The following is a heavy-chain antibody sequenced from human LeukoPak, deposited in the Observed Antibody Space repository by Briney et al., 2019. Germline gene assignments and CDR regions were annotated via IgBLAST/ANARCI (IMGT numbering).Heavy chain of an antibody. CDR1: GGSISSYY. Sequence: NTSETLSLTCTVSGGSISSYYWSWVRQPPGKGLEWIGEINHSGSTNYNPSLKSRVTISVDTSKNQFSLKLSSVTAADTAVYYCARLTLDTAMAPNWFDPWGQGTLVTVSS. CDR3: ARLTLDTAMAPNWFDP. D-gene: IGHD5-18*01. V-gene: IGHV4-34*01. CDR2: INHSGST. J-gene: IGHJ5*02.